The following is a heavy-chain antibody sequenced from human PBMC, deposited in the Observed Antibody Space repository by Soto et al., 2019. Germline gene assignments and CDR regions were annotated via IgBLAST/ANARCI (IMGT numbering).Heavy chain of an antibody. D-gene: IGHD2-2*01. CDR3: ARDGGYCSSTSCYYYYYGMDV. CDR2: IIPIFGAA. V-gene: IGHV1-69*01. J-gene: IGHJ6*02. Sequence: QVQLVQSGAEVKKPGSSVKVSCKASGGTFSSYAISWVRQAPGQGLEWMGGIIPIFGAANYAQKFQGRVTITADESTSTAYMELSSLRSEDTAVYYCARDGGYCSSTSCYYYYYGMDVWGQGTTVTVSS. CDR1: GGTFSSYA.